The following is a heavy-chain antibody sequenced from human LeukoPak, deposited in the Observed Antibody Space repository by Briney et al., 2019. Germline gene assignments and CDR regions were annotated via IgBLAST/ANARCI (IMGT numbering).Heavy chain of an antibody. J-gene: IGHJ4*02. V-gene: IGHV3-43*01. D-gene: IGHD3-22*01. CDR3: VNDLSYETSGSFFDY. CDR1: GFTFEDYT. Sequence: GGSLRLSCAASGFTFEDYTMHWVRQAPGKTLEWVSLISWDGTTYYTDSVKGRFTISRDSSKDSLYLQMDALRSEDTAFYYCVNDLSYETSGSFFDYWGQGTLVTVS. CDR2: ISWDGTT.